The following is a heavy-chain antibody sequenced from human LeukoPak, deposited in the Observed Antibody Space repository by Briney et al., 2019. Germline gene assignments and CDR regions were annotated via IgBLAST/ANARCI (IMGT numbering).Heavy chain of an antibody. V-gene: IGHV1-2*02. CDR3: ARDRDCGSGIFDY. J-gene: IGHJ4*02. D-gene: IGHD3-10*01. CDR1: GYTFTSYG. Sequence: ASVKVSCKASGYTFTSYGISWVRQAPGQGLEWMGWINPNSGGTNYAQKFQGRVTMTRDTSISTAYMELNRLRSDDTAVYYCARDRDCGSGIFDYWGQGTLVTVSS. CDR2: INPNSGGT.